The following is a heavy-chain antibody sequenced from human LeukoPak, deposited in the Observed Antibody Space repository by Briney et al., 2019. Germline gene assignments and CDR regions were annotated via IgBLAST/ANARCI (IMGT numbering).Heavy chain of an antibody. CDR2: VADDGNHK. J-gene: IGHJ4*02. CDR1: GFTFRSYG. Sequence: GGSLRLSCAASGFTFRSYGMHWVRQAPGKGLEGVAVVADDGNHKVYADSAKGRFTIYRDNSKNTLYLQMDSLRAEDTAVYYCAREAAWGQWYFDYWGQGTLVTVSS. D-gene: IGHD2-15*01. CDR3: AREAAWGQWYFDY. V-gene: IGHV3-30*03.